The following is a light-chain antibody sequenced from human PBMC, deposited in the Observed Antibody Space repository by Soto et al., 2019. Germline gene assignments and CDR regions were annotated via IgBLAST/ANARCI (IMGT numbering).Light chain of an antibody. Sequence: NFMLTQPNSVSESPGKTVTISCTRSSGSIASNYVQWYQQRPGSAPTTVIYEDNQRPSGVPDRFSGSIDSSSNSASLTISGLKTEDEADYYCQSYDSSNRGVVFGGATKVTVL. J-gene: IGLJ2*01. CDR2: EDN. CDR3: QSYDSSNRGVV. V-gene: IGLV6-57*04. CDR1: SGSIASNY.